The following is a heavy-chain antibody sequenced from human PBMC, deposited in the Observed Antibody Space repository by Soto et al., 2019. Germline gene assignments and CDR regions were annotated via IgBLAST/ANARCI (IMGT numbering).Heavy chain of an antibody. V-gene: IGHV1-18*01. J-gene: IGHJ6*03. CDR3: ARDNMDIVVVVAASTYYYYYMDV. Sequence: ASVKVSCKASGYTFTSYGISWVRQAPGQGLEWMGWISAYNGNTNYAQKLQGRVTMTTDTSTSTAYMELRSLRSDDTAVYYCARDNMDIVVVVAASTYYYYYMDVWGKGTTVTVSS. CDR1: GYTFTSYG. D-gene: IGHD2-15*01. CDR2: ISAYNGNT.